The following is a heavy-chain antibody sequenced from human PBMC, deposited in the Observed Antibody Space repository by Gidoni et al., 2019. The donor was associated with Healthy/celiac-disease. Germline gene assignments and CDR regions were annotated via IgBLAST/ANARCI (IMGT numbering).Heavy chain of an antibody. J-gene: IGHJ6*03. D-gene: IGHD3-10*01. CDR1: GFTFSSYG. CDR2: ISYDGSNK. CDR3: AKGGVDPYYYYYMDV. V-gene: IGHV3-30*18. Sequence: QVQLVESGGGVVQPGRSLRLSCAASGFTFSSYGRNWVRQAPGKGLEWVAVISYDGSNKYYADSVEGRFTISRDNSKNTLYLQMNSLRAEDTAVYYCAKGGVDPYYYYYMDVWGKGTTVTVSS.